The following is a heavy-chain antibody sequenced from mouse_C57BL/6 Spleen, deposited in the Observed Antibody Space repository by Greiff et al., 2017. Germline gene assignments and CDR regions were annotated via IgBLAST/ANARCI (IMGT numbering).Heavy chain of an antibody. CDR2: IHPNSGST. V-gene: IGHV1-64*01. Sequence: QVQLQQPGAELVKPGASVKLSCKASGYTFTSYWMHWVKQRPGQGLEWIGMIHPNSGSTNYNEKFKSKATLAVDKSSSTAYMQLSSLTSEDSAVYYCARSDGYAMDYWGQGTSVTVSS. CDR3: ARSDGYAMDY. D-gene: IGHD2-3*01. CDR1: GYTFTSYW. J-gene: IGHJ4*01.